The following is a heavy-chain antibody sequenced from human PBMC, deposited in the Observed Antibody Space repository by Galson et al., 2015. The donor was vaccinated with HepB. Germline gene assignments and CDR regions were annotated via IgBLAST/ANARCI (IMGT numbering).Heavy chain of an antibody. D-gene: IGHD3-22*01. V-gene: IGHV1-69*02. CDR2: IIPILGIA. CDR1: GGTFSSYT. CDR3: ARSIGDYYDSSGYYHFDY. Sequence: SVKVSCKASGGTFSSYTISWVRQAPGQGLEWMGRIIPILGIANYAQKFQGRVTITADKSTSTAYMELSSLRSEDTAVYYCARSIGDYYDSSGYYHFDYWGQGTLVTVSS. J-gene: IGHJ4*02.